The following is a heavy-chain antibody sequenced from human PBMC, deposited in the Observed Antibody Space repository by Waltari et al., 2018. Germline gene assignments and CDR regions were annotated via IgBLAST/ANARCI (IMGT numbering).Heavy chain of an antibody. Sequence: QVQLVQSGAEVKKPGSSVKVSCKASGGTFSSYAISWVRQAHGQGLEWMGGIIPIFGTANYRQKFQGRVTITADESTSTAYMELSSLRSEDTAVYYCARSPGVVVVVIAPFQHWGQGTLVTVSS. J-gene: IGHJ1*01. CDR2: IIPIFGTA. CDR3: ARSPGVVVVVIAPFQH. V-gene: IGHV1-69*13. CDR1: GGTFSSYA. D-gene: IGHD2-21*01.